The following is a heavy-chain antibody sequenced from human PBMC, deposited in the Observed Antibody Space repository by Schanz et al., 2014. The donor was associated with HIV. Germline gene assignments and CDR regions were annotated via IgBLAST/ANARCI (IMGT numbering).Heavy chain of an antibody. D-gene: IGHD6-19*01. Sequence: QVQQVQSGAEVKRPGSSVRVSCKASGGTFSSYAISWVRQAPGLGLEWMGGIIPIFGTAIYAQKFQGRITVAAAESTSTAYLALSSRRSDASSVYFCARGAAVAYDYWGQGTLVTVSS. J-gene: IGHJ4*02. CDR2: IIPIFGTA. CDR3: ARGAAVAYDY. CDR1: GGTFSSYA. V-gene: IGHV1-69*01.